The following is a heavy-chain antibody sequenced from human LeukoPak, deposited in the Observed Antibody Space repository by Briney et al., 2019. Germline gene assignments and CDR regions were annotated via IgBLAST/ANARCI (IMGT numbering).Heavy chain of an antibody. D-gene: IGHD4-23*01. Sequence: GKSLRLSCAASGFTFSDYGMHWVRQAPGKGLEWVAVIWYDGSKKYYLDSVEGRFTISRDNSKNTLYLQMNSLRAEDTAVYYCTRRDGDNDRGFEFWGQGTPVTVSS. CDR2: IWYDGSKK. CDR3: TRRDGDNDRGFEF. J-gene: IGHJ4*02. CDR1: GFTFSDYG. V-gene: IGHV3-33*01.